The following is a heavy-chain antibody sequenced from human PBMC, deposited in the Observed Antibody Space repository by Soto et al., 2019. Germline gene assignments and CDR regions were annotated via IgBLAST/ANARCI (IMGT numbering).Heavy chain of an antibody. CDR2: VSAYNANT. CDR1: GYTFSNSG. V-gene: IGHV1-18*01. D-gene: IGHD3-22*01. CDR3: ARDPTDSSGYYYDY. Sequence: QVQLVQSGAEVKKPGVSVKVSCKASGYTFSNSGFIWLRQAPGQGLEWMGWVSAYNANTNYAQKFLGRVTMTTDTSTSTAYMELRSLRSDDTAIYYCARDPTDSSGYYYDYWGQGTLVTVSS. J-gene: IGHJ4*02.